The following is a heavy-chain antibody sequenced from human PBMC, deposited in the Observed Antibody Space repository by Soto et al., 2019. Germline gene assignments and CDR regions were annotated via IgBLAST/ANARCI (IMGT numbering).Heavy chain of an antibody. J-gene: IGHJ4*02. CDR1: GGTFSSYA. CDR3: ATYYYGSGSCIDY. Sequence: QVQLVQSGAEVKKPGSSVKVSCKASGGTFSSYAISWVRQAPGQGLEWMGGIIPIFGTANYAQKFQGKVTITADEATSKAHMELSSLRSEDTAVYYCATYYYGSGSCIDYWGQGTLVTVSS. CDR2: IIPIFGTA. V-gene: IGHV1-69*01. D-gene: IGHD3-10*01.